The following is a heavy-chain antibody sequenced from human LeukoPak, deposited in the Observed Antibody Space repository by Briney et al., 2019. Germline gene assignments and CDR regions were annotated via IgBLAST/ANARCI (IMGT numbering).Heavy chain of an antibody. CDR1: GHTFTGYY. CDR2: INPNSGGT. D-gene: IGHD2/OR15-2a*01. Sequence: ASVKVSCKASGHTFTGYYMHWVRQAPGQGLEWMGWINPNSGGTKYAQKFQGRVTMTRDTSISTAYMELSGLRSGDTAVYYCARGILYIDSWGQGTLVTVSS. CDR3: ARGILYIDS. J-gene: IGHJ4*02. V-gene: IGHV1-2*02.